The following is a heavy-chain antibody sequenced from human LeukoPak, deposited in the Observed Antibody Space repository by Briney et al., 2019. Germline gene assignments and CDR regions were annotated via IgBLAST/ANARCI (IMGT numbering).Heavy chain of an antibody. D-gene: IGHD4-11*01. V-gene: IGHV5-51*01. Sequence: GESLKISCKGSGYRFATYWIAWVRQMPGKGLEWMGIIYPDDSDTSYSSSFQGQVTISADKSISTAYLQWSSLKASDTAMYYCARATVTYYFDYWGQGTPVTVSS. CDR1: GYRFATYW. CDR2: IYPDDSDT. J-gene: IGHJ4*02. CDR3: ARATVTYYFDY.